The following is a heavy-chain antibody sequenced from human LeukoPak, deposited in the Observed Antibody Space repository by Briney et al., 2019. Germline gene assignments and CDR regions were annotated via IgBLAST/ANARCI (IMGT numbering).Heavy chain of an antibody. CDR1: GFTFSSYW. CDR3: ARDPTNPYCSGGSCYSSWFDP. J-gene: IGHJ5*02. V-gene: IGHV3-74*01. Sequence: PGGSLRLSCTASGFTFSSYWMHWVRQAPGKGLVWVSRINSDGSSTSYADSVKGRFTISRDNAKNTLYLQMNSLRAEDTAVYYCARDPTNPYCSGGSCYSSWFDPWGQGTLVTVSS. CDR2: INSDGSST. D-gene: IGHD2-15*01.